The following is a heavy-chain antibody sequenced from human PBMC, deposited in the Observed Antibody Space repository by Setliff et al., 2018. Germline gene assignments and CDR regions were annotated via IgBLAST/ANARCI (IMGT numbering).Heavy chain of an antibody. CDR2: FHQSSTN. CDR3: ARAQWELLRFEY. Sequence: PSETLSLTCGVSGSSVDSDYFWGWIRQPPGKGLEWIASFHQSSTNYYNPSLKSRVSISVVTARNQISLTLKSLTAADTAVYYCARAQWELLRFEYWGQGTLVTVSS. CDR1: GSSVDSDYF. J-gene: IGHJ4*02. D-gene: IGHD1-26*01. V-gene: IGHV4-38-2*01.